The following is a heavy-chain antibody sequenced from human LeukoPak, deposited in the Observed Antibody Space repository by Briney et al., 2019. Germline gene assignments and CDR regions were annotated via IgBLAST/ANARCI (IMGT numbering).Heavy chain of an antibody. J-gene: IGHJ4*02. Sequence: SETLSLTCTVSGGSISSSSYYWGWIRQPPGKGLEWIGSIYYSGSTYYNPSLKSRVTISVDTSKNQFSLKLSSVTAADTAVYYCARTYYYDSSGYYDYWGQGTLVTVSS. CDR1: GGSISSSSYY. CDR2: IYYSGST. CDR3: ARTYYYDSSGYYDY. D-gene: IGHD3-22*01. V-gene: IGHV4-39*07.